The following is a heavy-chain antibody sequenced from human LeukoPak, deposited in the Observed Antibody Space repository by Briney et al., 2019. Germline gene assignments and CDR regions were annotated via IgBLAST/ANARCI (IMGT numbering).Heavy chain of an antibody. CDR1: GFTFGDYA. V-gene: IGHV3-49*03. D-gene: IGHD3-3*01. CDR3: TRDPIFGVGGDAFDI. CDR2: IRSKVYGGTT. J-gene: IGHJ3*02. Sequence: GGSLRLSCTASGFTFGDYAMSWFRQAPGKGLEWVGFIRSKVYGGTTEYAASVKGRFTISRDDSKSIAYLQMNSLKTEDTAVYYCTRDPIFGVGGDAFDIWGQGTMVTVSS.